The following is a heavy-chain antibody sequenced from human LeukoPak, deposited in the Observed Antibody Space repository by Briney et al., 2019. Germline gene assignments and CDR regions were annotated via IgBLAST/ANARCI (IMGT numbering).Heavy chain of an antibody. V-gene: IGHV4-59*01. CDR3: ARGPDYGYYFDY. J-gene: IGHJ4*02. CDR1: GGSISSYY. CDR2: IYYSGST. Sequence: SSETLSLTCTVSGGSISSYYWSWIRQPPGKGLEWIGYIYYSGSTNYNPSLKSRVTISVDTSKNQFSLKLSSVTAADTAVYYCARGPDYGYYFDYWGQGTLVTVSS. D-gene: IGHD4/OR15-4a*01.